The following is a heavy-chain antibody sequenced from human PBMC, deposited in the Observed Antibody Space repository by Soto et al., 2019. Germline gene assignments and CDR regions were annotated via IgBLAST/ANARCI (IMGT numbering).Heavy chain of an antibody. Sequence: GGSLRLSCAASGFSFSSFEMNWVRQAPGKGLEWVSYISSSDSTIYYADSVQGRFTISRDNAKNSLYLQMNRLRAEDTAVYYCAPGGATGGDRWGQGTLVTVSS. V-gene: IGHV3-48*03. CDR3: APGGATGGDR. D-gene: IGHD2-8*02. CDR2: ISSSDSTI. CDR1: GFSFSSFE. J-gene: IGHJ4*02.